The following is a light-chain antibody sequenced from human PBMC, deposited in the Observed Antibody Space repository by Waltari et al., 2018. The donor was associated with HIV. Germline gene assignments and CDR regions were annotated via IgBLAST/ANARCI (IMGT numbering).Light chain of an antibody. Sequence: ERVMTQSPATLSVSPGERATLSCRASQSVSSNLAWYQQTPGQAPRLLIYGASTRATGIPARFSGSGSGTDFTLTISSLQAEDVAVYYCQQYYSSPYTFGQGTKLEIK. CDR3: QQYYSSPYT. V-gene: IGKV3-15*01. J-gene: IGKJ2*01. CDR1: QSVSSN. CDR2: GAS.